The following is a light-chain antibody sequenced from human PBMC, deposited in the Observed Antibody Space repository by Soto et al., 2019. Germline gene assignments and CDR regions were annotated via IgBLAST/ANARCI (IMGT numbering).Light chain of an antibody. CDR1: RGIASS. J-gene: IGKJ1*01. V-gene: IGKV1-9*01. CDR2: AAS. Sequence: IQLTQSPSSLSASVGDRVTITCRASRGIASSLAWYQQKPGKAPKLLIYAASTLQSGVPSRFSGSGSGTDFTLTITSLQAEDFATYYCQHYNSYSEAFGQGTKVELK. CDR3: QHYNSYSEA.